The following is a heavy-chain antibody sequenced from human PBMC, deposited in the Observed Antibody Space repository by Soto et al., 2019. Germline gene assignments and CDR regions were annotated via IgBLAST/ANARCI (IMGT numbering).Heavy chain of an antibody. D-gene: IGHD4-17*01. J-gene: IGHJ3*02. CDR2: IYFSGGT. V-gene: IGHV4-31*03. Sequence: SETLSLTCTVSGGSISNGAYSWSWIRQRPGKGLEWIGYIYFSGGTYYSPSLKSRLSISLDTSNNQFSLRLSSVTAADTAMYYCARARLRAVYAFDIWGQGTMVTVSS. CDR3: ARARLRAVYAFDI. CDR1: GGSISNGAYS.